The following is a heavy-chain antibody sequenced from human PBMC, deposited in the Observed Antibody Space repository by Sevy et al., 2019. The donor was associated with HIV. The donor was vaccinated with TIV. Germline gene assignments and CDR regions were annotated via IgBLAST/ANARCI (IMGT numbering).Heavy chain of an antibody. Sequence: SETLSLTCTVPGGSISSSDYYWSWIRQPPGKGLEWIGYISYSGNTYYGPSLKSRVTISGDTSQNQFALKLSSVTAADTAVYYCARRLYGDYSDAFDIWGQGTVVTVSS. V-gene: IGHV4-30-4*01. CDR2: ISYSGNT. CDR1: GGSISSSDYY. D-gene: IGHD4-17*01. CDR3: ARRLYGDYSDAFDI. J-gene: IGHJ3*02.